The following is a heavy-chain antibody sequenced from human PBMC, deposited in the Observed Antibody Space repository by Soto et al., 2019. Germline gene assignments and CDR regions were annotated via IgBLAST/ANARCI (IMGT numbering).Heavy chain of an antibody. V-gene: IGHV1-18*01. CDR3: ARSILNFSYYYYYMDV. Sequence: ASVNVSCKAAGYTFTIYGISWVRQAPGQGLEWMGWISAYNGNTNYAQKLQGRVTMTTDTSTSTAYMELRSLRSDDTAVYYCARSILNFSYYYYYMDVWGKGTTVTVSS. D-gene: IGHD3-3*01. CDR1: GYTFTIYG. CDR2: ISAYNGNT. J-gene: IGHJ6*03.